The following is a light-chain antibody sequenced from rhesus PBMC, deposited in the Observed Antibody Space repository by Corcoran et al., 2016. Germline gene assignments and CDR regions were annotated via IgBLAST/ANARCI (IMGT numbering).Light chain of an antibody. V-gene: IGKV1-74*01. CDR1: ENVNNY. Sequence: DIQMTQSPSSLSASVGDRVTITCRASENVNNYLHWYQQKPGKAPELLIYKASTLQSGVPSRFNGSGSGTAFTLTISSLQPEDFATYYCQHSYGSPFTFGPGTKLDIK. CDR2: KAS. J-gene: IGKJ3*01. CDR3: QHSYGSPFT.